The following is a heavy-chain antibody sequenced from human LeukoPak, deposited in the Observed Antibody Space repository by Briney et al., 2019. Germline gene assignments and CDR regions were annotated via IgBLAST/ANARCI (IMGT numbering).Heavy chain of an antibody. CDR1: GFTFSGSA. CDR3: ARGIAAARGDAFDI. Sequence: GGSLRLSCAASGFTFSGSAMHWVRQASGKGLEWVGRIRSKANNYATAYAASVKGRFTISRDDSKNTAYLQMNSLKTEDTAVYYCARGIAAARGDAFDIWGQGTMVTVSS. D-gene: IGHD6-13*01. CDR2: IRSKANNYAT. J-gene: IGHJ3*02. V-gene: IGHV3-73*01.